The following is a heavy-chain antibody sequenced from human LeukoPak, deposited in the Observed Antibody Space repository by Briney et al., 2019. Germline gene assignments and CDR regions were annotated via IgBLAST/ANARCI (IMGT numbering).Heavy chain of an antibody. J-gene: IGHJ6*03. V-gene: IGHV5-51*03. CDR3: ARATNYVWGSYRPFYYYYMDV. CDR2: IYPGDSDT. CDR1: GYSFTSYW. D-gene: IGHD3-16*02. Sequence: PGESLKISCKGSGYSFTSYWIGWVRQMPGKGLEWMGIIYPGDSDTRYSPSFQGQVTISADKSISTAYLQWSSLKASDTAMYYCARATNYVWGSYRPFYYYYMDVWGKGTTVTVSS.